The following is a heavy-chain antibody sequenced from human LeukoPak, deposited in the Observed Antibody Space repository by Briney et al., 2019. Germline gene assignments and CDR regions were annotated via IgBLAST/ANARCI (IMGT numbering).Heavy chain of an antibody. Sequence: ETLSLTCTVSGGSISGSSYYWGWIRQPPGKGLEWIGSIYYSGSTYYNPSLKSRVTISVDTSKNQFSLKLNSVTATDTAVYYCARRYGPWGQGTLVTVSS. J-gene: IGHJ4*02. CDR2: IYYSGST. CDR3: ARRYGP. V-gene: IGHV4-39*01. CDR1: GGSISGSSYY. D-gene: IGHD3-16*01.